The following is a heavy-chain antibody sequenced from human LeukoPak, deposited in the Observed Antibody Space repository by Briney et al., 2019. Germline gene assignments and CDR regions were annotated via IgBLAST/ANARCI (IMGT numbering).Heavy chain of an antibody. Sequence: ASVMVSCKASGYTFTSYGIGWVRQAPGQGLEWMAWISTNNGDTNYAQKFQGRVTLTTDTSTTTAYMELRTLRSDDTAVYYCAGDRDRSGSQNYWGQGTLVTVSS. CDR3: AGDRDRSGSQNY. CDR1: GYTFTSYG. CDR2: ISTNNGDT. V-gene: IGHV1-18*01. J-gene: IGHJ4*02. D-gene: IGHD1-26*01.